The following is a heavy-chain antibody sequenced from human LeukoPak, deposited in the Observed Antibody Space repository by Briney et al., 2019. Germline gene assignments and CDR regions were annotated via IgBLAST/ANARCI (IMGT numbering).Heavy chain of an antibody. CDR1: GGSISSYY. J-gene: IGHJ5*02. V-gene: IGHV4-59*01. D-gene: IGHD2-15*01. Sequence: SETLSLTCTLSGGSISSYYWSWIRQPPGKGLKWIGYIYYSGSTNYNPSLKSRVTISVDTSKNQFSLKLSSVTAAYTAVYYCARNIGYCSGGSCYSRWFDPWGQGTLVTVSS. CDR2: IYYSGST. CDR3: ARNIGYCSGGSCYSRWFDP.